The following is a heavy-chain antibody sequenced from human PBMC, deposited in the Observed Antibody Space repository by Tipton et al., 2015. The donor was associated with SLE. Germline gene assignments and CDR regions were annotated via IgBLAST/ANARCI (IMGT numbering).Heavy chain of an antibody. J-gene: IGHJ3*02. CDR3: ARTSSGGAFDI. CDR1: GFTFSSSW. V-gene: IGHV3-74*01. D-gene: IGHD2-2*01. CDR2: INSDGSST. Sequence: SLRLSCAASGFTFSSSWRHWVRQAPGKGLVCVSRINSDGSSTTYADSVKGRFTISRDNAKNTLYLQMNSLRAEDTAVYYCARTSSGGAFDIWGQGTMVTVSS.